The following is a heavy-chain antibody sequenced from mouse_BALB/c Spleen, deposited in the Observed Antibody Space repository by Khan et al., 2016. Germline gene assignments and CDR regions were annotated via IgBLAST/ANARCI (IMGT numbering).Heavy chain of an antibody. CDR1: DYIFTSYW. D-gene: IGHD1-1*01. V-gene: IGHV1-7*01. CDR3: ARDGYSGSSAYFDY. Sequence: QVQLKQSGTELAKPGASVKMSCKASDYIFTSYWLHWVKQRPGQGLEWIGYIAPSTGYTEYNQNFKDKATLTADKSSTTAYMQLSSLTSEDSAVYYCARDGYSGSSAYFDYWGQGTTLTVSS. CDR2: IAPSTGYT. J-gene: IGHJ2*01.